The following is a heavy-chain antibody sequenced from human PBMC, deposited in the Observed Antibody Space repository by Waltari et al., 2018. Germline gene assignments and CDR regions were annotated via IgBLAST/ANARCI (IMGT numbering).Heavy chain of an antibody. CDR2: INHSGST. CDR1: GGSFSGYY. V-gene: IGHV4-34*01. D-gene: IGHD6-19*01. J-gene: IGHJ6*02. Sequence: QVQLQQWGAGLLKPSETLSLTCAVYGGSFSGYYWSWIRQPPGKGLEWIGEINHSGSTNYNPALKSRVTISVDTSKNQFSLKLGSVTAADTAVYYCARGRSMSQWLVLDGYYGMDVWGQGTTVTVSS. CDR3: ARGRSMSQWLVLDGYYGMDV.